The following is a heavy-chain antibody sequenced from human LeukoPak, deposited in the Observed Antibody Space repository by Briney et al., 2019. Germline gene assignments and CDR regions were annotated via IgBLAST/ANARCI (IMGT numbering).Heavy chain of an antibody. Sequence: GGSLRLSCAASGFTFSSYAMSWVRQAPGKGLEWVSAISGSGGSTYYADSVKGRFTISRDNSKNTLYLQMNSLRAEDTAAYYCAKHSGSYPYYYYYYYMDVWGKGTTVTVSS. CDR1: GFTFSSYA. J-gene: IGHJ6*03. CDR2: ISGSGGST. CDR3: AKHSGSYPYYYYYYYMDV. V-gene: IGHV3-23*01. D-gene: IGHD1-26*01.